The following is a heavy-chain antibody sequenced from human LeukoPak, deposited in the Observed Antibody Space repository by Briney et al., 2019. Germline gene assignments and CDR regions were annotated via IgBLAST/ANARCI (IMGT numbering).Heavy chain of an antibody. CDR2: IWYDGSNK. CDR3: ARDLCSGGSCYDV. D-gene: IGHD2-15*01. J-gene: IGHJ4*02. Sequence: GGSLRLSCAASGFTFSNAWMSWVRQAPGKGLEWVAVIWYDGSNKYYADSVKGRFTISRDNSKNTLYLQMNSLRAEDTAVYYCARDLCSGGSCYDVWGQGTLVTVSS. CDR1: GFTFSNAW. V-gene: IGHV3-33*08.